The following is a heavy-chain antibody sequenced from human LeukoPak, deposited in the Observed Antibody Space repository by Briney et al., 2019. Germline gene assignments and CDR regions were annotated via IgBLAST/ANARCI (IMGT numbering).Heavy chain of an antibody. CDR3: ARAYGDYVYYFDY. Sequence: PGGSLRLSCAASGFTFSSYEMSWVRQAPGKGLEWVSYISSSGSTIYYAESVKGRFTISRDNAKNSLYLQMNSLRAEDTAVYYCARAYGDYVYYFDYWGQGTLVTVSS. J-gene: IGHJ4*02. CDR1: GFTFSSYE. D-gene: IGHD4-17*01. V-gene: IGHV3-48*03. CDR2: ISSSGSTI.